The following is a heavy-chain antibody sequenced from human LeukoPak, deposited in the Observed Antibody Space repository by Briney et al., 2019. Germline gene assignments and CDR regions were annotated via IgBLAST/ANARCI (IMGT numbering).Heavy chain of an antibody. J-gene: IGHJ6*02. Sequence: SETLSLTCTVSGGSISNSNYCWGWIRQPPGKGLEWTGSISYSGSTYYNPSLKSRVSISVDTSKNQFSLKVTSVTAADTAVFYCARHYVDIRTVGASYYYYGLDVWGQGTTVTVSS. CDR2: ISYSGST. V-gene: IGHV4-39*01. CDR3: ARHYVDIRTVGASYYYYGLDV. D-gene: IGHD3-16*02. CDR1: GGSISNSNYC.